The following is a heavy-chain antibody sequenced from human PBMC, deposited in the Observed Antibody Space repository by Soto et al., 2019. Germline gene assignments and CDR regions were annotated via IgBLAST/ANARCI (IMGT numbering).Heavy chain of an antibody. CDR3: ARTWIRFGPNDY. J-gene: IGHJ4*02. CDR1: GFAFNSYG. V-gene: IGHV3-21*01. D-gene: IGHD3-16*01. Sequence: GGSLRLSCEAAGFAFNSYGINWVRQAPGKGLEWVSFISGSSGKIYYGDSVRGRFTISRDNAKKSVYLQINSLRVEDTAIYYCARTWIRFGPNDYWGQGAPVTVSS. CDR2: ISGSSGKI.